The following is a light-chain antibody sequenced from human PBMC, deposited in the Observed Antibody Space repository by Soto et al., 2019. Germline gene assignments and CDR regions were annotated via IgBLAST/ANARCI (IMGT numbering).Light chain of an antibody. J-gene: IGKJ1*01. V-gene: IGKV2-24*01. CDR2: RIS. CDR1: QSLVHGDGNTY. Sequence: DIVMTQTPLSSPVTLGQPASISCRSSQSLVHGDGNTYLSWLQQRPGQPPRLLIYRISMPLSGVPSRFSGSGSGTDYTLNISRVEAEDVGIYYCMQATQVPWTFGQGTKVEIK. CDR3: MQATQVPWT.